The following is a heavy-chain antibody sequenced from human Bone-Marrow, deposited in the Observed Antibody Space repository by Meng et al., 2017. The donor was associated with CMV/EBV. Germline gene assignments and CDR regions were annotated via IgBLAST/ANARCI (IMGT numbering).Heavy chain of an antibody. CDR1: GFTFSSYA. J-gene: IGHJ6*02. CDR2: IRYDGSNE. CDR3: AKDDYGMDV. Sequence: GGSLRLSCAASGFTFSSYAMHWVRQAPGKGLEWVTSIRYDGSNEYYVDSVKGRFTISRDNSKNTVYLEMSSLRPDDTSRYYCAKDDYGMDVWGQGTMVTVSS. V-gene: IGHV3-30*02.